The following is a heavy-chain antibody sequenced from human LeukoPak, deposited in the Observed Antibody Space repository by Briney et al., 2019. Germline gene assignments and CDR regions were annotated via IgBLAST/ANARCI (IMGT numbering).Heavy chain of an antibody. D-gene: IGHD3-22*01. J-gene: IGHJ4*02. CDR1: GFTFSSYG. V-gene: IGHV3-30*18. CDR2: ISYDGSNK. Sequence: PGGSLRLSCAASGFTFSSYGMHWVRQAPGKGLEWVAVISYDGSNKYYAESVKGRFTISRDNSKNTLYLQMNSLRPEDTAVYYCAKDQYDRNGSDYWGQGTLVTVSS. CDR3: AKDQYDRNGSDY.